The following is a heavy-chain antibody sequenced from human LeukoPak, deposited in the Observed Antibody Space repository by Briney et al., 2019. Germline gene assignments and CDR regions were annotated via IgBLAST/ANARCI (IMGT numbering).Heavy chain of an antibody. CDR3: ARESGERGYSYGFRYFDY. CDR1: GFTFSSYE. CDR2: ISSSGSTI. J-gene: IGHJ4*02. V-gene: IGHV3-48*03. D-gene: IGHD5-18*01. Sequence: PGGSLRLSCAASGFTFSSYEMNWVRQAPGKGLEWVSYISSSGSTIYYADSVKGRFTISRDNAKNSLYLQMNRLRAEDTAVYYCARESGERGYSYGFRYFDYWGQGTLVTVSS.